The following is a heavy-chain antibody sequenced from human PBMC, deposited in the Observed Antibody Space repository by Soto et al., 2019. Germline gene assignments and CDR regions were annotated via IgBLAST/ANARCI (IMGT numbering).Heavy chain of an antibody. V-gene: IGHV3-30-3*01. J-gene: IGHJ4*02. CDR2: ISYDGSNK. CDR3: ARDPAGGSGYYSLFDY. CDR1: GFTFSTFA. Sequence: PGGSLRLSCAASGFTFSTFAMHWVRQAPGKGLDWVAVISYDGSNKYYADSVKGRFTISRDNSKNTLYLQMNSLRAEDTAVYYCARDPAGGSGYYSLFDYWGQGTMVTVYS. D-gene: IGHD3-22*01.